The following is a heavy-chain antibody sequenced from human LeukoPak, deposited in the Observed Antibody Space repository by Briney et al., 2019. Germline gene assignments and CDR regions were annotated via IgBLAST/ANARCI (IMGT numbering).Heavy chain of an antibody. J-gene: IGHJ3*02. V-gene: IGHV4-59*01. CDR1: GGSISSYY. Sequence: KPSETLSLTCTVSGGSISSYYWSWIRQPPGKGLEWIGYVYYTGSTNYNPSLKSRVTISVDTSKNQFSLNLSSVTAADTAVYYCARGQQWLSLGAFDIWGQGTMVTVSS. D-gene: IGHD6-19*01. CDR3: ARGQQWLSLGAFDI. CDR2: VYYTGST.